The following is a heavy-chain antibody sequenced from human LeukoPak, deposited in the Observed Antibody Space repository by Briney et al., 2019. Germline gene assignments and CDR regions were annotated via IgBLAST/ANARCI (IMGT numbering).Heavy chain of an antibody. CDR2: INHSGST. J-gene: IGHJ4*02. CDR1: GGSFSGYY. CDR3: ARGRYKYPFDY. V-gene: IGHV4-34*01. D-gene: IGHD3-16*02. Sequence: SETLSLTCAVYGGSFSGYYWSWIRQPPGEGLEWIGEINHSGSTNYNPSLKSRVTISVDTSKNQFSLKLSSVTAADTAVYYCARGRYKYPFDYWGQGTLVTVSS.